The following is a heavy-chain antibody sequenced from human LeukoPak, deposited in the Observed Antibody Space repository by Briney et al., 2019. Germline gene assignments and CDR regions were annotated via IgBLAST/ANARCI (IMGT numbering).Heavy chain of an antibody. D-gene: IGHD5-18*01. CDR2: INHSGST. Sequence: LETLFLTCAVYGGSFSGYYWSWIRQPPGKGLEWIGEINHSGSTNYNPSLKSRVTISGDTSKNQFSLKLSSVTAADTAVYFCARVGYSYVINDWSRTGLGAYPTKYYYHMDVWGKGTTVTVSS. CDR3: ARVGYSYVINDWSRTGLGAYPTKYYYHMDV. V-gene: IGHV4-34*01. J-gene: IGHJ6*03. CDR1: GGSFSGYY.